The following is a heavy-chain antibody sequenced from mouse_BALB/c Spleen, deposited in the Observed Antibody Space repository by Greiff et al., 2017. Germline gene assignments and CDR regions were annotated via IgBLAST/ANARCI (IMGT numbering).Heavy chain of an antibody. V-gene: IGHV5-12-1*01. D-gene: IGHD2-14*01. CDR1: GFAFSSYD. CDR2: ISSGGGST. Sequence: EVKLMESGGGLVKPGGSLKLSCAASGFAFSSYDMSWVRQTPEKRLEWVAYISSGGGSTYYPDTVKGRFTISRDNAKNTLYLQMSSLKSEDTAMYYCARHYYRYTYYAMDYWGQGTSVTVSS. J-gene: IGHJ4*01. CDR3: ARHYYRYTYYAMDY.